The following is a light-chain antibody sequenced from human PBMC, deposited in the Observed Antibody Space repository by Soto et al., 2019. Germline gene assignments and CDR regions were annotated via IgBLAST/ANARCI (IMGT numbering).Light chain of an antibody. Sequence: ENVLTQSPATLSLSPGEGATLSCRASQSINTYLAWYQQKPGQAPSLLIYDASKRATGIPARFSGSGSGTNFTLTISSLEPEDFAVYYCQQRRSWQVTFGQGTRLENK. V-gene: IGKV3D-11*02. CDR3: QQRRSWQVT. CDR1: QSINTY. J-gene: IGKJ5*01. CDR2: DAS.